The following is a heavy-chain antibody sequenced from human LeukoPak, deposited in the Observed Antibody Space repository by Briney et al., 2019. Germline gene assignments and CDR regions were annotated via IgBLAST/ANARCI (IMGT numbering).Heavy chain of an antibody. D-gene: IGHD6-13*01. Sequence: GGSLRLSCAASGFTFSSYAMSWVRQAPGKGLEWVSGISGSGGSTYYADSVKGRFTISRDTPKNTLYLQMNTLRAEDTAVYYCAKEGGSSTWYDGWFDPWGQGTLVTVSS. CDR1: GFTFSSYA. CDR2: ISGSGGST. CDR3: AKEGGSSTWYDGWFDP. J-gene: IGHJ5*02. V-gene: IGHV3-23*01.